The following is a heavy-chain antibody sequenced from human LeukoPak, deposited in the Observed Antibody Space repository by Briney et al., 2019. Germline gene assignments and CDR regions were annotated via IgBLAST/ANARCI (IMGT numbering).Heavy chain of an antibody. D-gene: IGHD6-19*01. Sequence: GASVKVSCKASGYTFTGYYMHWVRQAPGQGLEWVGWINPNSGGTNYAQKFQGRVTMTRDTSISTAYMELSRLRSDDTAVYYCAILAVADPRSSHFDYWGQGTLVAVSS. J-gene: IGHJ4*02. CDR1: GYTFTGYY. CDR2: INPNSGGT. CDR3: AILAVADPRSSHFDY. V-gene: IGHV1-2*02.